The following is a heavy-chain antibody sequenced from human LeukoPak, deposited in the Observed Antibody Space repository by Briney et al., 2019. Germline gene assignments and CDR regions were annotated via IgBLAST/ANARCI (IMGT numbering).Heavy chain of an antibody. CDR2: ISGSGGGT. V-gene: IGHV3-23*01. CDR3: AKDHPSSWAPFDY. Sequence: GGSLRLSCAASGFTFSSYGMHWVRQAPGKGLEWVSAISGSGGGTYYADSVKGRFTISRDNSKNTLYLQMNSLRAEDTAVYYCAKDHPSSWAPFDYWGQGTLVTVSS. D-gene: IGHD6-13*01. J-gene: IGHJ4*02. CDR1: GFTFSSYG.